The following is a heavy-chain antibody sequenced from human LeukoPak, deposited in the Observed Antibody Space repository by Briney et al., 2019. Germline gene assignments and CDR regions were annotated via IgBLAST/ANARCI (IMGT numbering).Heavy chain of an antibody. D-gene: IGHD6-19*01. CDR2: IYYSGST. Sequence: SETLSLTCTVSGYSISSGYYWGWIRQPPGKGLEWIGSIYYSGSTYYNPSLKSRVTISVDTSKNQFSLKLSSVTAADTAVYYCARQLAVAGNYYYYYMDVWGKGTTVTISS. J-gene: IGHJ6*03. CDR3: ARQLAVAGNYYYYYMDV. V-gene: IGHV4-38-2*02. CDR1: GYSISSGYY.